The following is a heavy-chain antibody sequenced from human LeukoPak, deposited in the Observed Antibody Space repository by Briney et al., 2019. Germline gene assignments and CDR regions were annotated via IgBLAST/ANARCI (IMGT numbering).Heavy chain of an antibody. CDR2: IWYDGSNK. V-gene: IGHV3-33*08. CDR3: ARAHATVTTCPDY. J-gene: IGHJ4*02. D-gene: IGHD4-17*01. CDR1: GFTFSSYG. Sequence: PGRSLRLSCAASGFTFSSYGMHWVRQAPGKGLEWVAVIWYDGSNKYYADSVKGRFTISRDNSKNTLYLQMNSLRAEDTAVYYCARAHATVTTCPDYWGQGTLVTVSS.